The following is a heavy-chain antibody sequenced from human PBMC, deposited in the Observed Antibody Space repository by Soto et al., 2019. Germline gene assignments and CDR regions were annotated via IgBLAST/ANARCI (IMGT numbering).Heavy chain of an antibody. CDR1: GFTFSNYA. Sequence: EVQLLESGGGLVQPGGSLRLSCAASGFTFSNYAMNWVRQAPGKGLEWVSAISGSGGFTYYADSVKGRFTISRDNSKNTLFLQMNSMRAEDTAVFYCAKDGDTNIVGNYFDYWGQGTVVTVSS. V-gene: IGHV3-23*01. CDR3: AKDGDTNIVGNYFDY. J-gene: IGHJ4*02. CDR2: ISGSGGFT. D-gene: IGHD5-12*01.